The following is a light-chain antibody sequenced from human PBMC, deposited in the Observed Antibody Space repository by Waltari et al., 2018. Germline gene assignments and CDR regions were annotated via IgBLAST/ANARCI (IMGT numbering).Light chain of an antibody. CDR3: QQYYSYPHT. CDR1: QGISSY. CDR2: AAS. J-gene: IGKJ2*01. Sequence: AIRITQSPSSLSASPGDRVPIPCRASQGISSYLAWYQQKPGKAPKLLIYAASTLQSGVPSRFSGSGSGTDFTLTISCLQSEDFATYYCQQYYSYPHTFGQGTKLEIK. V-gene: IGKV1-8*01.